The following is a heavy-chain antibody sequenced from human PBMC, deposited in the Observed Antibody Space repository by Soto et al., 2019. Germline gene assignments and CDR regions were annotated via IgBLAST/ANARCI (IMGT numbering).Heavy chain of an antibody. D-gene: IGHD3-22*01. Sequence: QVHLVESGGGVVQPGGSLRLSCVASGFSYGGYGMHWVRQAPGKGLEWVAVIWHDGGRQYYADSVKGRFTVSSDNAKNTLYRQMNSLRAEETAVYYCARDLTSGYTDSWGQGTLVIVSS. CDR2: IWHDGGRQ. CDR3: ARDLTSGYTDS. CDR1: GFSYGGYG. V-gene: IGHV3-33*01. J-gene: IGHJ5*01.